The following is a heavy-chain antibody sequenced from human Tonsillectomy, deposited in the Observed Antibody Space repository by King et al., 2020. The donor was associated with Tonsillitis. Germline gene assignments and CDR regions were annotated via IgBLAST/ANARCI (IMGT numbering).Heavy chain of an antibody. CDR1: GYSFTSYW. CDR3: ARRYHGVFEGHYYGMDV. Sequence: EVQLVQSGAEVKKPGESLKISCKGSGYSFTSYWIGWVRQMPGKGLEWMGIIYPGDSDTRYIPSFQGQVTISADKSISTAYLQWSRLKASDTAMYYCARRYHGVFEGHYYGMDVWGQGTTVTVSS. D-gene: IGHD2-8*01. CDR2: IYPGDSDT. V-gene: IGHV5-51*01. J-gene: IGHJ6*02.